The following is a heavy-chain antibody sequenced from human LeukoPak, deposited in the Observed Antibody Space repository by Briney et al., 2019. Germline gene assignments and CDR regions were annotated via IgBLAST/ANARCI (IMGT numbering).Heavy chain of an antibody. CDR1: GGSISSSSYY. CDR3: ARVTTGSTTLDS. Sequence: SETLSLTCTVSGGSISSSSYYWGRVRQPPGKGLEWIGSVYYSGGTYYNPSLESRLTISVDTSNNRFSLKLKSVTAADTAVFYCARVTTGSTTLDSWGQGILVTVSS. V-gene: IGHV4-39*02. J-gene: IGHJ5*01. CDR2: VYYSGGT. D-gene: IGHD1-1*01.